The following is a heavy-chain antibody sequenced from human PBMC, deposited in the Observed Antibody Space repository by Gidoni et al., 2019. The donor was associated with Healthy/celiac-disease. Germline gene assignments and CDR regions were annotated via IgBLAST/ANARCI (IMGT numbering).Heavy chain of an antibody. Sequence: EVQLVESGGGLIPPGGSLSLSCAASGFTVRSHYMSWVRQAPGKGLEWVSVIYSGGSTYYADSVKGRFTISRDNSKNTLYLQMNSLRAEDTAVYYCARGASYYYDSSGPHDVWGKGTTVTVSS. V-gene: IGHV3-53*01. CDR3: ARGASYYYDSSGPHDV. D-gene: IGHD3-22*01. CDR1: GFTVRSHY. CDR2: IYSGGST. J-gene: IGHJ6*04.